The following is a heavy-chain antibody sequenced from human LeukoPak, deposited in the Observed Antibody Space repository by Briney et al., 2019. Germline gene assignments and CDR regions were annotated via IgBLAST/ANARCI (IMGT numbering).Heavy chain of an antibody. CDR3: ARTDPNYYYNGMDV. V-gene: IGHV3-53*01. CDR1: GFTVSSNY. CDR2: IYSGGST. J-gene: IGHJ6*02. Sequence: GGSLRLSCAASGFTVSSNYMSWVRQAPGKGLEWVSVIYSGGSTYYADSVKGRFTISRDNSKNTLYLQMNSLRAEDTAVYYCARTDPNYYYNGMDVWGQGTTVTVSS.